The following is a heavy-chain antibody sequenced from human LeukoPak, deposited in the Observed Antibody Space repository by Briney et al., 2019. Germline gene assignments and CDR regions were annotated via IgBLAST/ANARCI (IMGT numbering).Heavy chain of an antibody. CDR3: ARGRVYTTFGVAPLRKNWFDP. CDR1: GGSFSGYY. Sequence: PSETLSLTCAVYGGSFSGYYWSWIRQPPGKGLEWIGEINHSGSTNYNPSLKSRVTISVDTSKNQFSLKLSSVTAADTAVYYCARGRVYTTFGVAPLRKNWFDPWGQGTLVTVSS. D-gene: IGHD3-3*01. J-gene: IGHJ5*02. V-gene: IGHV4-34*01. CDR2: INHSGST.